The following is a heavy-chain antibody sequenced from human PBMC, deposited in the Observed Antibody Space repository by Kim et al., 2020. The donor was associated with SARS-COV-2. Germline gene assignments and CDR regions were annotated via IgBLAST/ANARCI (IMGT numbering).Heavy chain of an antibody. J-gene: IGHJ5*02. V-gene: IGHV4-39*07. Sequence: SETLSLTCTVSGGSISSSSYYWGWIRQPPGKGLEWIGSIYYSGSTYYNPSLKSRVTISVDTSKNQFSLKLSSVTAADTAVYYCARAEVAAAGTYNWFDPWGQGTLVTVSS. CDR2: IYYSGST. CDR1: GGSISSSSYY. D-gene: IGHD6-13*01. CDR3: ARAEVAAAGTYNWFDP.